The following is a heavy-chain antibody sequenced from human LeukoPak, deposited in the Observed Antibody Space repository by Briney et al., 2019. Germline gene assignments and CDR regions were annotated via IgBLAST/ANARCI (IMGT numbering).Heavy chain of an antibody. Sequence: ASVKVSCKASGYTFTSYYMHWVRQAPGQGLEWMGIINPSGGSTSYAQKFQGRVTMTRDTSTSTVYMELSSLRSEDTAVYYCTTEYSDWYFDLWGRGTLVTVSS. CDR1: GYTFTSYY. CDR2: INPSGGST. D-gene: IGHD2-21*01. J-gene: IGHJ2*01. CDR3: TTEYSDWYFDL. V-gene: IGHV1-46*01.